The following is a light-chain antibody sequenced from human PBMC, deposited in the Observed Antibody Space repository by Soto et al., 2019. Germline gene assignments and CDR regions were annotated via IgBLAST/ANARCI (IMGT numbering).Light chain of an antibody. J-gene: IGLJ2*01. Sequence: QSALTQPRSVSGSPGQSVTISCTGTSSDVGRYDYVSWYQQNPGEAPKLMIYDVTKRPAGVPDRFSGAKSGNTASLTISGLQAEDEADYYCCSYVGSDTVVFGGGTKLTVL. V-gene: IGLV2-11*01. CDR2: DVT. CDR1: SSDVGRYDY. CDR3: CSYVGSDTVV.